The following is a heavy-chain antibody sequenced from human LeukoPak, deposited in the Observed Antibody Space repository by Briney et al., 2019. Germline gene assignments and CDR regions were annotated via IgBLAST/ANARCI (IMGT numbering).Heavy chain of an antibody. J-gene: IGHJ4*02. D-gene: IGHD4-17*01. CDR1: GGSISSYY. Sequence: SETLSLICTVSGGSISSYYWSWIRQPPGKGLEWIGYFYYSGSTNYNPSLKSRVSISVDTSKNQFSLKLSSVTTADTAVYYCARGDMTTVTTMGYWGQGTLVTVSS. CDR3: ARGDMTTVTTMGY. CDR2: FYYSGST. V-gene: IGHV4-59*01.